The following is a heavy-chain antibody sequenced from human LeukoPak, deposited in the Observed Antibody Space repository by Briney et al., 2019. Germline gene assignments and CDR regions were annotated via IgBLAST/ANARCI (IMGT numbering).Heavy chain of an antibody. J-gene: IGHJ4*02. CDR1: GYTFTSYD. Sequence: ASVKVSCKASGYTFTSYDINWVRQATGQGLEWMGWMNPNSGNTGYAQKFQGRVTMTRNTSISTAYMELSSLRAEDTAVYYCAKEVRSSGYYQKEYYFDYWGQGTLVTVSS. CDR3: AKEVRSSGYYQKEYYFDY. CDR2: MNPNSGNT. V-gene: IGHV1-8*01. D-gene: IGHD3-22*01.